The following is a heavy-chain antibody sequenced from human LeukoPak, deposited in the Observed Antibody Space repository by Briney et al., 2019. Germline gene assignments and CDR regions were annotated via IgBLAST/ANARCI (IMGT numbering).Heavy chain of an antibody. D-gene: IGHD3-3*01. CDR3: ARVVSGVTGGDY. V-gene: IGHV3-48*01. J-gene: IGHJ4*02. CDR1: GFRFSSYN. Sequence: GGSLRLSCAAYGFRFSSYNMIWARQAPGKGLECISYITPSSDTINYADSVKGRFDVYRDNAKNLLYLEMNSLRVEDTALYYCARVVSGVTGGDYWGQGTLVSVSS. CDR2: ITPSSDTI.